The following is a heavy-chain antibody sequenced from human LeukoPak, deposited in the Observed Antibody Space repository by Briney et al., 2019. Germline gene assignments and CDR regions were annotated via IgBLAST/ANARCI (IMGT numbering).Heavy chain of an antibody. D-gene: IGHD6-6*01. Sequence: PSETLSLTCAVYGGSFSGYYWSWIRQPPGKGLEWIGEINHSGSTNYNPSLKSRVTISVDTSKNQFSLKLSSVTAADTAVYYCARGGIAARPGFDYWGQGTLVTVSS. CDR1: GGSFSGYY. CDR3: ARGGIAARPGFDY. CDR2: INHSGST. V-gene: IGHV4-34*01. J-gene: IGHJ4*02.